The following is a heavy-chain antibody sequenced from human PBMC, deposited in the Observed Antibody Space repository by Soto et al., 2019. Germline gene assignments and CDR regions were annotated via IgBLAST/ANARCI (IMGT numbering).Heavy chain of an antibody. Sequence: QVQLVESGGGVVQPGRSLRLACAASGFTFSTDGMHWVRQAPGKGLEWVAIIWYDGSNKYYTDSVKGRFTISRDNSKNPMVRQRDSLRAEDTAVSYCAREPELIAGRPDDGNRYYMDVWGKGTTVTVSS. V-gene: IGHV3-33*01. D-gene: IGHD6-6*01. CDR1: GFTFSTDG. CDR3: AREPELIAGRPDDGNRYYMDV. J-gene: IGHJ6*03. CDR2: IWYDGSNK.